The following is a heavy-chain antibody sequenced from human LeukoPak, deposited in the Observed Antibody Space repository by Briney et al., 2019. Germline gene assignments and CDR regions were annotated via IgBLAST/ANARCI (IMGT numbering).Heavy chain of an antibody. V-gene: IGHV4-39*07. Sequence: SETLSLTCTVSGGSISSSSYYWGWIRQPPGKGLEWIGSIYYSGSTYYNPSLKSRVTISVDTSKNQFSLKLSSVTAADTAVYYCARDTPRPRFLEWSNTGDWIDPWGQGTLVTVS. D-gene: IGHD3-3*01. CDR1: GGSISSSSYY. CDR2: IYYSGST. CDR3: ARDTPRPRFLEWSNTGDWIDP. J-gene: IGHJ5*02.